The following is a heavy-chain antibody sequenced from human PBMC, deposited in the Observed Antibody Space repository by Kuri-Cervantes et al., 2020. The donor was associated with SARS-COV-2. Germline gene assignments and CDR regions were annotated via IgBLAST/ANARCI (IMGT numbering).Heavy chain of an antibody. CDR1: GYTFTGYY. D-gene: IGHD3-10*01. V-gene: IGHV1-2*02. J-gene: IGHJ5*02. CDR3: ARDLWSVVRGVIARWFDP. CDR2: INPNSGGT. Sequence: ASVKVSCKASGYTFTGYYMHWVRQAPGQGLEWMGWINPNSGGTNYAQKFQGRVTMTRDTSISTVYMELSRLRSDDTAVYYCARDLWSVVRGVIARWFDPWGQGTLVTVSS.